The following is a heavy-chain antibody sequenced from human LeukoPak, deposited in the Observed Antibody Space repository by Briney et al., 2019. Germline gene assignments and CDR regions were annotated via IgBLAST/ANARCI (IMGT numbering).Heavy chain of an antibody. V-gene: IGHV3-21*01. D-gene: IGHD6-19*01. CDR2: ISSSSSYI. Sequence: GGSLRLSCAASGFTFSSYSMNWVRQAPGKGLEWVSSISSSSSYIYYADSVKGRFAISRDNAKNSLYLQMNSLRAEDTAVYYCARESTAVAADYWGQGTLVTVSS. CDR1: GFTFSSYS. J-gene: IGHJ4*02. CDR3: ARESTAVAADY.